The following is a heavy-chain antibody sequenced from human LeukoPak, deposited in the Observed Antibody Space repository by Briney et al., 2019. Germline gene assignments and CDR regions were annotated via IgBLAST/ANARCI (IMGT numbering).Heavy chain of an antibody. J-gene: IGHJ5*02. Sequence: PSETLSLTCTASGGSISSSSYYWGWIRQPPGKGLEWIGSIYYSGSTYYNPSLKSRVTISVDTSKNQFSLKLSSVTAADTAVYYCARDKGWFDPWGQGTLVTVSS. CDR1: GGSISSSSYY. CDR2: IYYSGST. V-gene: IGHV4-39*07. CDR3: ARDKGWFDP.